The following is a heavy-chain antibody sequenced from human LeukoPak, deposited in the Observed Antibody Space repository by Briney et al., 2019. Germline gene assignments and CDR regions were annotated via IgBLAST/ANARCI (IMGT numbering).Heavy chain of an antibody. CDR2: ISSSGTTI. CDR1: GFTFSEYY. V-gene: IGHV3-11*01. Sequence: PWGSLRLSCAVSGFTFSEYYMSWIRQAPGKGLEWGSYISSSGTTIYYTDSVKGRFTISRDNAKHSLYLQMNSLTDEDTAVYYCARGAARDYYYYGMDVWGQGTTVNVSS. D-gene: IGHD6-13*01. CDR3: ARGAARDYYYYGMDV. J-gene: IGHJ6*02.